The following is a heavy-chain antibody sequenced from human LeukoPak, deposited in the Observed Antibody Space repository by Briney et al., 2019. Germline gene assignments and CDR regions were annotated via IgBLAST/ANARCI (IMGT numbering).Heavy chain of an antibody. CDR3: ARGPVWWLPLSYFDY. CDR2: INHSGST. D-gene: IGHD5-12*01. CDR1: GGSFSGYY. J-gene: IGHJ4*02. Sequence: SETLSLTCAVYGGSFSGYYWSWTRQPPGKGLEWIGEINHSGSTNYNPSLKSRVTISIDTSKNQFSLKLSSVTAADTAVYYCARGPVWWLPLSYFDYWGQGTLVTVSS. V-gene: IGHV4-34*01.